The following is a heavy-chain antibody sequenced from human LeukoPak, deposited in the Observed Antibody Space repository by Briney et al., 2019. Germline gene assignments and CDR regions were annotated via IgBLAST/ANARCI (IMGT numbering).Heavy chain of an antibody. CDR1: GFTFSSYG. CDR2: ISSSSSTI. CDR3: ARDGYSYGFTLKYYFDY. J-gene: IGHJ4*02. D-gene: IGHD5-18*01. Sequence: GGSLRLSCAASGFTFSSYGLTWVRQAPGKGLEWVSYISSSSSTIYYADSVKGRFTISRDNAKNSLYLQMNSLRAEDTAVYYCARDGYSYGFTLKYYFDYWGQGTLVTVSS. V-gene: IGHV3-48*01.